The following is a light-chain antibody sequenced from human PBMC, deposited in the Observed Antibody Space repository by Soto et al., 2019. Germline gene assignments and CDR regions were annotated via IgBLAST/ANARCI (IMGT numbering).Light chain of an antibody. CDR1: QSVSSY. J-gene: IGKJ4*01. CDR3: QQRSNWPLHT. Sequence: EIVLTQSPATLSLSPGERATLSCRASQSVSSYLAWYQQKTGQAPRLLIYDASNRATGIPARFSGSGSWTDFTLTISSLEPEDFAVYYCQQRSNWPLHTFGGGTKVDIK. V-gene: IGKV3-11*01. CDR2: DAS.